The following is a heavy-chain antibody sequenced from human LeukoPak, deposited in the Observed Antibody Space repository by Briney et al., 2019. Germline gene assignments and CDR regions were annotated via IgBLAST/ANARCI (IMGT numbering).Heavy chain of an antibody. Sequence: GASVKVSGKVSGYTLTELSIHWLRQAPGKGLEWMGGFDPEDGETIYAQKFHSRVTMSEDTSTDTAYMELRRLRSRDTAVYSCATAGELGPSDYWGQGTLVTVSS. CDR2: FDPEDGET. D-gene: IGHD1-26*01. CDR1: GYTLTELS. V-gene: IGHV1-24*01. CDR3: ATAGELGPSDY. J-gene: IGHJ4*02.